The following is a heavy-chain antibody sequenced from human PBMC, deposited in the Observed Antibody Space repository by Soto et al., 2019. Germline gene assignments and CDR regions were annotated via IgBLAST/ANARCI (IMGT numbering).Heavy chain of an antibody. CDR3: ASQGGSVMVGGAIAAPNYYGMDV. J-gene: IGHJ6*04. V-gene: IGHV5-51*01. CDR1: GYSFTSYW. Sequence: GESLKISCKGSGYSFTSYWIGWVRQMPGKGLEWMGIIYPGDSDTRYSPSFQGQVTISADKSISTAYLQWSSLKASDTAMYSCASQGGSVMVGGAIAAPNYYGMDVWGKGTSVPVSS. D-gene: IGHD3-10*01. CDR2: IYPGDSDT.